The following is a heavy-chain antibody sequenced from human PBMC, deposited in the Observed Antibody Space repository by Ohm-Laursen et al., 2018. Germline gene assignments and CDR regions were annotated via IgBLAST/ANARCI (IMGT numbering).Heavy chain of an antibody. Sequence: ETLSLTCAASGFTFSSYGMSWVRQAPGKGLEWVSADSGSGGSTYYTDSVKGRFTISRDNSKNTLYLQMNSLRAEDTAVYYCAKPSSYCGGDCYSPYYYGMDVWGQGTTVTVSS. CDR3: AKPSSYCGGDCYSPYYYGMDV. CDR2: DSGSGGST. V-gene: IGHV3-23*01. D-gene: IGHD2-21*02. J-gene: IGHJ6*02. CDR1: GFTFSSYG.